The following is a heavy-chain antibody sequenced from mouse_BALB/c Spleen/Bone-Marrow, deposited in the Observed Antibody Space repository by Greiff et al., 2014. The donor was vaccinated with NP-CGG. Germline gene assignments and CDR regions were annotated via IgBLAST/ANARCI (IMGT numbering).Heavy chain of an antibody. CDR2: INPYNGGT. Sequence: EVQLQQSGPELVKPGASMKISCKASGYSVTGYTMNWVKQSHGKILEWIGLINPYNGGTSYNLKFKGKATLTVDKSSSTAYMELLSLTSEDSAVYYCARSSAMDYWGQGTPVTVSS. V-gene: IGHV1-18*01. CDR1: GYSVTGYT. J-gene: IGHJ4*01. CDR3: ARSSAMDY.